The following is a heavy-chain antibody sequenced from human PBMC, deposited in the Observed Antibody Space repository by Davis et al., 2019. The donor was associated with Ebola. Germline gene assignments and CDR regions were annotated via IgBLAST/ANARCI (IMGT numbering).Heavy chain of an antibody. J-gene: IGHJ4*02. V-gene: IGHV1-18*04. Sequence: AASVKVSCKASGYTFTSYGIIWVRQAPGQGLEWMGWISVYNGNTNYAQKLQGRVTVTTDTSTSTAYMEVGSLRSDDTAVYYCARAQFPTTSDHWGQGTLVTVSS. D-gene: IGHD1-1*01. CDR3: ARAQFPTTSDH. CDR1: GYTFTSYG. CDR2: ISVYNGNT.